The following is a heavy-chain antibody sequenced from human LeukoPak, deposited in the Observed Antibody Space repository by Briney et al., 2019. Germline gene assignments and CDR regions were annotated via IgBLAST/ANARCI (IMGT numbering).Heavy chain of an antibody. D-gene: IGHD7-27*01. V-gene: IGHV3-7*01. CDR3: ARESNWGGDAFDI. CDR1: GFTISSYY. Sequence: GGSLRLSCAASGFTISSYYMTWVRQAPGKGLEWVANIKQDGSDKFYVDSVKGRSTISRDNAKNSLYLQMNNLRAEDTAVYYCARESNWGGDAFDIWGQGTMVTVSS. CDR2: IKQDGSDK. J-gene: IGHJ3*02.